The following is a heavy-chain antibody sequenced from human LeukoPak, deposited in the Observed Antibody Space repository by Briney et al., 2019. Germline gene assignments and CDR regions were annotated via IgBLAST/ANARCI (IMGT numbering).Heavy chain of an antibody. D-gene: IGHD1-7*01. CDR2: VYIGGSA. Sequence: SETLSLTCAVSGASISSGTYHWSWIRQPAGKGLEWIGRVYIGGSANYSPSLKSRVTISVETSKNQFSLTLSSVTAADTAVYYCARDLYNWNYFFLVPDYWGQGTLVTVSS. CDR3: ARDLYNWNYFFLVPDY. J-gene: IGHJ4*02. CDR1: GASISSGTYH. V-gene: IGHV4-61*02.